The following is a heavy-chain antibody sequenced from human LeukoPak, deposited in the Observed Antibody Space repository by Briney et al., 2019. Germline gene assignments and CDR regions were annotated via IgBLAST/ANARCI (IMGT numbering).Heavy chain of an antibody. CDR2: IYYSGST. Sequence: PSETLSLTCTVSGGSISSSSYYWGWIRQPPGKGLEWIGSIYYSGSTYYNPSLKSRVTISVDTSKNQFSLKLSSVTAADTAVYYCARVVFDDYEDSAARPWFDPWGQGTLVTVSS. CDR3: ARVVFDDYEDSAARPWFDP. D-gene: IGHD4-17*01. V-gene: IGHV4-39*07. CDR1: GGSISSSSYY. J-gene: IGHJ5*02.